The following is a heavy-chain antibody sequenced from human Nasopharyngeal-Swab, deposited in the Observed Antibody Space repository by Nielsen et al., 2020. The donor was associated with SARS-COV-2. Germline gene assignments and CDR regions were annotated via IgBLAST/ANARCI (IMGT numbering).Heavy chain of an antibody. V-gene: IGHV1-3*01. J-gene: IGHJ4*02. CDR2: INAGNVDT. Sequence: ASVKVSCKASGYNFAVYIMHWVRQAPGQGLEWMGWINAGNVDTKYLQKFQDRVTFTRDTSADTAYMELSSLRSEDTAVYFCARHFYSRSSRLLYLDYWGQGTLVTVSS. CDR1: GYNFAVYI. D-gene: IGHD6-6*01. CDR3: ARHFYSRSSRLLYLDY.